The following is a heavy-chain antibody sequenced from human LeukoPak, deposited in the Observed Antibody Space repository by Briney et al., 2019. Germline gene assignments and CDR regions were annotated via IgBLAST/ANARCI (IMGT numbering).Heavy chain of an antibody. CDR2: ISSSGSTI. CDR1: GFTFSNYE. Sequence: PGGSLRLSCAASGFTFSNYEMNWVRQAPGKGLEWVSYISSSGSTIYYADSVKGRFTISRDNAKNSLYLQMNSLRAEDTAVYYCASSPIAEYFQHWGQGTLVTVSS. CDR3: ASSPIAEYFQH. J-gene: IGHJ1*01. V-gene: IGHV3-48*03.